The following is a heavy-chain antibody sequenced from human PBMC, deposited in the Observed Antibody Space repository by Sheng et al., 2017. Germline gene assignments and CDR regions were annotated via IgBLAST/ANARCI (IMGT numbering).Heavy chain of an antibody. V-gene: IGHV3-23*04. CDR2: ITGTGNRV. J-gene: IGHJ4*02. D-gene: IGHD6-19*01. CDR1: GFTFLNYG. Sequence: EVSLAESGGDLVQPGGTLRLSCAASGFTFLNYGMTWVRQAPGKGLEWVSSITGTGNRVYYAESVKGRFTVSRDNSKNTLYLQMESLRDDDTAVYYCARGGPMAVAGLPPDGHWGQGTLVTVSS. CDR3: ARGGPMAVAGLPPDGH.